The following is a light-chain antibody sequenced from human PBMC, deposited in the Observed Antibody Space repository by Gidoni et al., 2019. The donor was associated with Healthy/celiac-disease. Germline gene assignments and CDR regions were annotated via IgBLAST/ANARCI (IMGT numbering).Light chain of an antibody. CDR3: QQSYSTPRT. V-gene: IGKV1-39*01. J-gene: IGKJ2*01. Sequence: IHIPQAPSSLSASVEDRVTITCRAMQSISNYLNWYQQEPGKAPKLLIYAASSLQRGGPSRFSGSRSRTDFSVTISSLQPGDFATDYCQQSYSTPRTFGQGTKLEIK. CDR1: QSISNY. CDR2: AAS.